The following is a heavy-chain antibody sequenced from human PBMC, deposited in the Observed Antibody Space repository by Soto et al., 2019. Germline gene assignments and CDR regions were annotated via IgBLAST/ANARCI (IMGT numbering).Heavy chain of an antibody. Sequence: QVQLVESGGGLVKPGGSLRLSCAASGFTFSDYYMSWIRQAPGKGLEWVSYISSSSSTIYYADSVKGRFTISRDNAKNSLYLQMNSLRDEDTAVYYCARLIETGTDYYYYGMDVWGQGTTVTVSS. D-gene: IGHD1-1*01. J-gene: IGHJ6*02. V-gene: IGHV3-11*04. CDR1: GFTFSDYY. CDR2: ISSSSSTI. CDR3: ARLIETGTDYYYYGMDV.